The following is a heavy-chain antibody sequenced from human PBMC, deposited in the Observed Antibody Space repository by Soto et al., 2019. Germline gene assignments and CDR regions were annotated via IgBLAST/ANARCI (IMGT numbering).Heavy chain of an antibody. CDR3: ARDRGWGGDYYYGMDV. Sequence: QVQLVESGGGVVQPGRSLRLSCAASGFTFSSYGMHWVRQAPGKGLEWVAVIWYDGINKYYADSVKGRFTIPRDNSNNTLYLPMNSLRAEDTAVYYCARDRGWGGDYYYGMDVWGRGTTVTVSS. CDR1: GFTFSSYG. CDR2: IWYDGINK. J-gene: IGHJ6*02. V-gene: IGHV3-33*01. D-gene: IGHD3-16*01.